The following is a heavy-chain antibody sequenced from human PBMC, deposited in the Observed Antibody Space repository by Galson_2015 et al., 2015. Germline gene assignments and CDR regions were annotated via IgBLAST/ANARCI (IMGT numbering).Heavy chain of an antibody. J-gene: IGHJ4*02. Sequence: SLRLSCAASGFTFSSYGMYWVRQAPGKGLEWVAVIWYDGSNKYYADSVKGRFTISRDNSKNTLYLQMNSLRAEDTAVYYCARDSCSGGSCYFDYWGQGTLVTVSS. D-gene: IGHD2-15*01. CDR1: GFTFSSYG. V-gene: IGHV3-33*01. CDR3: ARDSCSGGSCYFDY. CDR2: IWYDGSNK.